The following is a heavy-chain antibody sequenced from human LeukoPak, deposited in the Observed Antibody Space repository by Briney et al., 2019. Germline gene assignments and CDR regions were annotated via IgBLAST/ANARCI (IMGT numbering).Heavy chain of an antibody. CDR3: ARDRGDYYDSSGYYQFDY. Sequence: PGGSLRLSCAASGFTFSSYSMNWVRQAPGKGLEWVSYISSSSSTIYYADSVKGRFTISRDNAKTSLYLQMNSLRAEDTAVYYCARDRGDYYDSSGYYQFDYWGQGTLVTVSS. J-gene: IGHJ4*02. V-gene: IGHV3-48*04. D-gene: IGHD3-22*01. CDR1: GFTFSSYS. CDR2: ISSSSSTI.